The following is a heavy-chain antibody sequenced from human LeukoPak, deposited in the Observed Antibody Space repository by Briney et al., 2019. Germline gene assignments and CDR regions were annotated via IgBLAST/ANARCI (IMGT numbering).Heavy chain of an antibody. Sequence: GGSLRLSCAASGFTFSSYAMSWVRQAPGRGLEWVSAISGSGGSTYYADSVKGRFTISRDNSKNTLYLQMNSLRAEDTAVYYCAKGIYSSGWSYFDYWGHGTLVTVSS. J-gene: IGHJ4*01. CDR2: ISGSGGST. V-gene: IGHV3-23*01. D-gene: IGHD6-19*01. CDR3: AKGIYSSGWSYFDY. CDR1: GFTFSSYA.